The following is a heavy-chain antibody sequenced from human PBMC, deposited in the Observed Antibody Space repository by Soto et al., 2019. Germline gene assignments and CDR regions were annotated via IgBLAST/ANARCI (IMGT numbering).Heavy chain of an antibody. J-gene: IGHJ4*02. Sequence: VQLLESGGGLVQPGGSLRLSCAASGFTFSNFATNWVRQAPGKGLEWVSFIGATDGTTYYADSVKGRFTISRDNSKNTLYLQMNCLRAEDTAMYYCAKDRTPDGYHAMDYWGRGTLVTVSS. V-gene: IGHV3-23*01. CDR1: GFTFSNFA. D-gene: IGHD2-2*01. CDR3: AKDRTPDGYHAMDY. CDR2: IGATDGTT.